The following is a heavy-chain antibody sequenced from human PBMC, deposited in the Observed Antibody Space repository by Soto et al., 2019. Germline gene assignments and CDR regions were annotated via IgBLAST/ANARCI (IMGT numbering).Heavy chain of an antibody. J-gene: IGHJ6*03. CDR3: MTALRWSFYMDV. D-gene: IGHD2-15*01. V-gene: IGHV3-15*01. Sequence: GGSLRLSCAASGFTFSNAWMSWVRQAPGKGLEWVGRIQSKTDGGTADYAAPVKGRFTISRDESKNTLYLQMNSLKTEDTAVYYCMTALRWSFYMDVWGKGTTVTVSS. CDR2: IQSKTDGGTA. CDR1: GFTFSNAW.